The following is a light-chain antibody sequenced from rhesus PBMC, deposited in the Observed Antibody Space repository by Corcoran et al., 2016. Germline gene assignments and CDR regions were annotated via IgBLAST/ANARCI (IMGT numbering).Light chain of an antibody. V-gene: IGKV2-78*01. CDR1: QSLLVSDGYTH. CDR3: MQTRHTPYS. CDR2: LGS. J-gene: IGKJ2*01. Sequence: DIVMTQTPLSLPVTPGAPASISCRSSQSLLVSDGYTHLHWYRPKPGTSSQLLIYLGSNRAFGVPDRFSGRGAGTDFTLKISRVEAEDCEVNYCMQTRHTPYSFGQGTKVEIK.